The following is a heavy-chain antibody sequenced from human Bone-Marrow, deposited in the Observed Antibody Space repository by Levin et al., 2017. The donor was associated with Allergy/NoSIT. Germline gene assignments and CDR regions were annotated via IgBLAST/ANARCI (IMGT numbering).Heavy chain of an antibody. J-gene: IGHJ6*02. Sequence: ASVKVSCKASGYTFTSYDINWVRQATGQGLEWMGWMNPNSGNTGYAQKFQGRVTMTRNTSISTAYMELSSLRSEDTAVYYCARGPNRFYNSSTSCYPTRGNYYYGMDVWGQGTTVTVSS. D-gene: IGHD2-2*01. V-gene: IGHV1-8*01. CDR1: GYTFTSYD. CDR2: MNPNSGNT. CDR3: ARGPNRFYNSSTSCYPTRGNYYYGMDV.